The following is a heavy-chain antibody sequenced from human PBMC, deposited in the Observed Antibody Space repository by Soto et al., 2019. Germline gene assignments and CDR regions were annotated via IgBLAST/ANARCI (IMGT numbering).Heavy chain of an antibody. CDR3: AKVAERSMITFGGVIAD. CDR1: GFTFNTYG. CDR2: ISFDEKIQ. D-gene: IGHD3-16*02. V-gene: IGHV3-30*18. J-gene: IGHJ4*02. Sequence: QVQLVESGGGVVQPGRTLRLSCAASGFTFNTYGMHWVRQAPGKGLEWVAVISFDEKIQYYADSVKGRFTISRDNSKNTMSLQMDSLRPEETAVYYCAKVAERSMITFGGVIADWGQGTLVTVSS.